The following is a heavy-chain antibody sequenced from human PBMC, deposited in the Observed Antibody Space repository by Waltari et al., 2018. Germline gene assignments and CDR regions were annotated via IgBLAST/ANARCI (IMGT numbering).Heavy chain of an antibody. CDR3: ARGAPGYSYGYYFDY. J-gene: IGHJ4*02. V-gene: IGHV4-59*01. D-gene: IGHD5-18*01. Sequence: QVQLQESGPGLVKPSETLSLTCTVSGGSISSYYWSWIRQPPGKGLEWIGYIYYSGSTNYNPPRKSRVTISVDTSKNQFSLKLSSVTAADTAVYYCARGAPGYSYGYYFDYWGQGTLVTVSS. CDR2: IYYSGST. CDR1: GGSISSYY.